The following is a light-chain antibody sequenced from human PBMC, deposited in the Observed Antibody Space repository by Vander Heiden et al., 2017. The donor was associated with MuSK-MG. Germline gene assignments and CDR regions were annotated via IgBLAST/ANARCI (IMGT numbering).Light chain of an antibody. CDR3: QLWDSATDQAV. Sequence: HVVTPPSSLSVAPGMTASITCGGDNIEAASVHWYQQRPGQAPGLIIYSDRERPSGIPERFSGSNSGNTATLTISRVEAGDEAEYYCQLWDSATDQAVFGGGTKLTVL. CDR1: NIEAAS. J-gene: IGLJ2*01. V-gene: IGLV3-21*04. CDR2: SDR.